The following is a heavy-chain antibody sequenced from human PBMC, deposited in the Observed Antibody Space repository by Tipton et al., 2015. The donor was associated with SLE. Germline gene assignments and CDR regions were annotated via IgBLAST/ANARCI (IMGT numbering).Heavy chain of an antibody. CDR3: AREVIAVSDSDAFDI. V-gene: IGHV4-31*03. Sequence: TLSLTCTVSGGSIRDTNYFWSWVRHLPRKGLEWIGYIFHTGSAYSNTSLKSRLTLLIDTSKNQFSLSLNSVTAADTAVYFCAREVIAVSDSDAFDIWGQGTVVTVSS. D-gene: IGHD2-21*01. CDR2: IFHTGSA. J-gene: IGHJ3*02. CDR1: GGSIRDTNYF.